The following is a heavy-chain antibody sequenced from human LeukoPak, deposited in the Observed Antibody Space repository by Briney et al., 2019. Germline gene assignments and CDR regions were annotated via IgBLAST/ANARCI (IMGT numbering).Heavy chain of an antibody. CDR1: GYSFPRYW. J-gene: IGHJ3*02. CDR3: ATAGGDSSGLNAFDI. Sequence: GESLKISCKGSGYSFPRYWIGLVRQMPGKGLGLVGIIYPGDSDTRYSPPFQGQATISADKSISLAYLQWSSLKASDTAIYYCATAGGDSSGLNAFDIWGQGTMVTASS. CDR2: IYPGDSDT. D-gene: IGHD3-22*01. V-gene: IGHV5-51*01.